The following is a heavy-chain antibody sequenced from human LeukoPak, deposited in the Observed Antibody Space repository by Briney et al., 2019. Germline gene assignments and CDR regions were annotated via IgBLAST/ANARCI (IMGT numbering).Heavy chain of an antibody. D-gene: IGHD2-15*01. J-gene: IGHJ4*02. CDR1: GFTFSSYG. Sequence: GGSLRLSCAASGFTFSSYGMNWVRQAPGRGLEWVAFIQYDGTHKYYVDSVKVRFTISRDNSKSTLHLQMNSLRAEDTAVYYCAKDFCSGSSCYIFDYWGQGTLVTVSS. CDR2: IQYDGTHK. CDR3: AKDFCSGSSCYIFDY. V-gene: IGHV3-30*02.